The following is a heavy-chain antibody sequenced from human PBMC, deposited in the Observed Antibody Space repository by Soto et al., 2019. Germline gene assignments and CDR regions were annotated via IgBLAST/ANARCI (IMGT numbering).Heavy chain of an antibody. CDR2: INSDGSST. CDR3: AGGGRLNCSVDL. D-gene: IGHD1-1*01. J-gene: IGHJ2*01. Sequence: EVQLVESGGGLVQPGGTLRLSCAASGFTFSSYWMHWVRQAPGKGLVWVSRINSDGSSTSYADSVKGRFTISRDNAKKTLYKRRNSRRAEETAVYYFAGGGRLNCSVDLRGRGALVTVSS. CDR1: GFTFSSYW. V-gene: IGHV3-74*01.